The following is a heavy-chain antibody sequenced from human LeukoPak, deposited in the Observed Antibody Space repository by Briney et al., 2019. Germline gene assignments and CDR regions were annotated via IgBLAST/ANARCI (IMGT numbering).Heavy chain of an antibody. CDR1: GFGFSSFA. Sequence: GRSLRLSCEGSGFTASGFGFSSFAMSWVRQAPGKGLEWVSAISGSGGSTYYADSVKGRFTISRDNSKNALYLQMNSLRAEDTAVYYCAVHSLEWLWLFDYWGQGTLVTVSS. CDR3: AVHSLEWLWLFDY. CDR2: ISGSGGST. J-gene: IGHJ4*02. D-gene: IGHD3-3*01. V-gene: IGHV3-23*01.